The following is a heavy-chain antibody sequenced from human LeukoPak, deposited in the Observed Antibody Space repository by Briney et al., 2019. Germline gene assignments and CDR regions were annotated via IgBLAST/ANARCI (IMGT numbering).Heavy chain of an antibody. CDR1: GYTFTGYY. CDR3: ARVAGYSSSWEGGEN. CDR2: INPNSGGT. V-gene: IGHV1-2*02. J-gene: IGHJ4*02. Sequence: ASVKVSCKASGYTFTGYYMHWVRQAPGQGLEWMGWINPNSGGTNYAQKFQGRVTMTRDTSISTAYMELSRLRSDDTAVYYCARVAGYSSSWEGGENWGQGTLVTVSS. D-gene: IGHD6-13*01.